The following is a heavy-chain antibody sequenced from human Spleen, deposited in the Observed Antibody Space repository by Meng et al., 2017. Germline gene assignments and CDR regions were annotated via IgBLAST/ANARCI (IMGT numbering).Heavy chain of an antibody. CDR3: ARLLQAWPKIYWYFDL. Sequence: SVKVSCKASGYTFTSYGISWVRQAPGQGLEWMGGIIPIFGTANYAQKFQGRVTITADKSTSTAYMELSSLRAEDTAVYYCARLLQAWPKIYWYFDLWGRGTLVTVSS. CDR2: IIPIFGTA. CDR1: GYTFTSYG. V-gene: IGHV1-69*06. J-gene: IGHJ2*01. D-gene: IGHD5-12*01.